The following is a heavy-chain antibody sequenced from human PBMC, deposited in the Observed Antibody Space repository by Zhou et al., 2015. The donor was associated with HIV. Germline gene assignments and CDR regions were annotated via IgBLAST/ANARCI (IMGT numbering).Heavy chain of an antibody. CDR2: IIPIFGTA. V-gene: IGHV1-69*06. Sequence: QVQLVQSGAEVKKPGSSVKVSCKTSGGTFSSYAINWVRQAPGQGLEWMGGIIPIFGTAHYAQNFQGRVTLTADKSTNTAYLELSSLRSEDSAVYYCARGYSSGWHPHDAFDIWGQGTMVTVSS. J-gene: IGHJ3*02. CDR1: GGTFSSYA. CDR3: ARGYSSGWHPHDAFDI. D-gene: IGHD6-19*01.